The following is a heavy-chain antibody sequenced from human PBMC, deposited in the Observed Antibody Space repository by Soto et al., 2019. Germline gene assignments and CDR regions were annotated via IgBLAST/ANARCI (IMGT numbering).Heavy chain of an antibody. D-gene: IGHD2-2*01. CDR2: IYSGGST. CDR1: GFTVSSNY. CDR3: ARVGSTRQPVYYYYGMDV. V-gene: IGHV3-66*01. J-gene: IGHJ6*02. Sequence: GGSLRLSCAASGFTVSSNYMSWVRQAPGKGLEWVSVIYSGGSTYYADSVKGRFTISRDNSKNTLYLQMNSLRAEDTAVYYCARVGSTRQPVYYYYGMDVWGQGTTVTVSS.